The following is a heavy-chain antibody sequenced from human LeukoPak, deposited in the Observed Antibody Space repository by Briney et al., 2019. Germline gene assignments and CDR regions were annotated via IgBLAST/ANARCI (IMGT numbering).Heavy chain of an antibody. CDR1: GFTFSSYW. Sequence: GGSLRLSCAASGFTFSSYWMSWVRQAPGKGLEWVANIKQDGSEKYYVDSVKGRFTISRDNAKNSLYLQMNSLRAEDTAVYYCARHRSGWLQSSFDYWGQGTLVTVSS. CDR2: IKQDGSEK. V-gene: IGHV3-7*01. J-gene: IGHJ4*02. CDR3: ARHRSGWLQSSFDY. D-gene: IGHD5-24*01.